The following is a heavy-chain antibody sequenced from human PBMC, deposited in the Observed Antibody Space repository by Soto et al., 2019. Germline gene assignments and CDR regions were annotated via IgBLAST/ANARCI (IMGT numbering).Heavy chain of an antibody. CDR2: INAGNGNT. CDR3: ARGIVGATDFDY. J-gene: IGHJ4*02. V-gene: IGHV1-3*01. Sequence: GASVKVSCKASGYTFTSYAMHWVRQAPGQRLEWMGWINAGNGNTKYSQKFQGRVTITRDTSASTAYMELSSLRSEDTAVYYCARGIVGATDFDYWGQGTLVTVSS. D-gene: IGHD1-26*01. CDR1: GYTFTSYA.